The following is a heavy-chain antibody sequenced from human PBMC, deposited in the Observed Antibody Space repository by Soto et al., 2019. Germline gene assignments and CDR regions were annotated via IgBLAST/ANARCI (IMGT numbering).Heavy chain of an antibody. J-gene: IGHJ3*01. Sequence: GGPRGGSEGGSGLTLKDSGMHRVRQAPGIGLEWVAVLWHDSSIEYYADSVKGRFTVSRDNSKNTLYLQMNSLRAEDTVVYYCAKSSEFQWAVRDAFDVWGQGTMVTVSS. CDR2: LWHDSSIE. CDR1: GLTLKDSG. V-gene: IGHV3-33*06. CDR3: AKSSEFQWAVRDAFDV. D-gene: IGHD1-26*01.